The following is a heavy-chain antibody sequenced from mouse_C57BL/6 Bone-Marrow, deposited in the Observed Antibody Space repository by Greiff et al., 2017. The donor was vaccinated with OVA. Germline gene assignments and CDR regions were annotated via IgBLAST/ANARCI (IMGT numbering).Heavy chain of an antibody. D-gene: IGHD1-1*01. V-gene: IGHV5-4*01. CDR2: ISDGGSYT. CDR1: GFTFSSYA. J-gene: IGHJ4*01. Sequence: EVQGVESGGGLVKPGGSLKLSCAASGFTFSSYAMSWVRQTPEKRLEWVATISDGGSYTYYPDNVKGRFTISRDNAKNNLYLQMSHLKSEDTAMYYCAREEVFITTVVAYYYAMDYWGQGTSVTVSS. CDR3: AREEVFITTVVAYYYAMDY.